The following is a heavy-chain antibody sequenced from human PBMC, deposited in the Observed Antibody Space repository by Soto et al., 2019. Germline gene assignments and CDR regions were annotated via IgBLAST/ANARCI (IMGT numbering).Heavy chain of an antibody. CDR3: ARHLWSSGYYLVFDS. CDR2: IYYSGST. Sequence: SETLSLTCTVSGGSISSSSYYWGWIRQPPGKGLEWIGSIYYSGSTYYNPSLKSRVTISVDTSKNQFSLRLSSVTAADTAVYYCARHLWSSGYYLVFDSWGQGTLVTVSS. V-gene: IGHV4-39*01. J-gene: IGHJ4*02. CDR1: GGSISSSSYY. D-gene: IGHD6-19*01.